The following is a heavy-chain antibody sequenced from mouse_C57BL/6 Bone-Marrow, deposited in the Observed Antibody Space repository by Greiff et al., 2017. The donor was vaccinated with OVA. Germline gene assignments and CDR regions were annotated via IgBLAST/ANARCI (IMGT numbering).Heavy chain of an antibody. CDR3: ARDDYYLDFDV. CDR2: SRNKANDYTT. Sequence: EVKLVESGGGLVQSGRSLRLSCATSGFTFSDFYMEWVRQAPGKGLEWIAASRNKANDYTTEYSASVKGRFIVSRDTSQSILYLQMNALRAEDTPSYYCARDDYYLDFDVWGAGTTVTVSS. V-gene: IGHV7-1*01. CDR1: GFTFSDFY. J-gene: IGHJ1*01.